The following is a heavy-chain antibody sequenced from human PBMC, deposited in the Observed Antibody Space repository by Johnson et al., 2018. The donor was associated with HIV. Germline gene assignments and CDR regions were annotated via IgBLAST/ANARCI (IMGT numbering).Heavy chain of an antibody. CDR2: TYSGGST. V-gene: IGHV3-66*02. D-gene: IGHD3-16*02. J-gene: IGHJ3*02. CDR3: AGTEITFGGVIDPLDAFDI. Sequence: VQLVESGGGLVQPGGSLRLSCAASGFTFTNAWMSWVRQAPGKGLEWVSVTYSGGSTYYADSVKGRFTISRDNSKNTLYLQMNGLRAEDTAVYYCAGTEITFGGVIDPLDAFDIWGQGTMVTVSS. CDR1: GFTFTNAW.